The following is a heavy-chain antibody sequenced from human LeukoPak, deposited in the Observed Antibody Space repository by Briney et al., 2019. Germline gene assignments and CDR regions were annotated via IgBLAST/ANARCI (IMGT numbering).Heavy chain of an antibody. D-gene: IGHD6-19*01. CDR2: INPNSGGT. Sequence: ASVKVSCKASGYTFTGYYMHWVRQAPGQGLEWMGRINPNSGGTNYAQKFQGRVTMTRDTSISTAYMELSRLRSDDTAVYYCARVGQYSGGWYSEDFDYWGQGTLVTVSS. CDR1: GYTFTGYY. CDR3: ARVGQYSGGWYSEDFDY. V-gene: IGHV1-2*06. J-gene: IGHJ4*02.